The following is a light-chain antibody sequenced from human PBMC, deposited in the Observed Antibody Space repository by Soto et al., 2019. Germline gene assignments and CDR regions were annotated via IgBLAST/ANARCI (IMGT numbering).Light chain of an antibody. CDR1: SSDVGGYNY. V-gene: IGLV2-14*01. Sequence: QSALTQPASVSGSPGQSITISCTGTSSDVGGYNYVSWYQQHPGKAPKLMIYDVSNRPSGVSNRFSGSKSGNTASLTISGLQGEDEADYYCSSYTSSSTLEVVFGGGTKVTVL. CDR3: SSYTSSSTLEVV. CDR2: DVS. J-gene: IGLJ2*01.